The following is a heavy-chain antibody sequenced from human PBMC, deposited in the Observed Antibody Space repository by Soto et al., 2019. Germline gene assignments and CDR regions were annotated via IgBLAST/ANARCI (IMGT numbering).Heavy chain of an antibody. CDR2: INPSGGST. CDR3: AKDVTIFGVAPEAFDI. Sequence: XSVKVSCKASGYTFTSYSMHWVRQAPGQGLEWMGIINPSGGSTSYAQKFQGRVTMTRDTSTSTVYMELSSLRSEDTAVYYCAKDVTIFGVAPEAFDIWGQGTMVTVSS. D-gene: IGHD3-3*01. V-gene: IGHV1-46*01. J-gene: IGHJ3*02. CDR1: GYTFTSYS.